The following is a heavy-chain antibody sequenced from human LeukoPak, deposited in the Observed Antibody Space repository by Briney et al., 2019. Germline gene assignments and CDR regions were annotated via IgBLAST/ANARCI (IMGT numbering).Heavy chain of an antibody. CDR2: ISYDGSNK. CDR3: AKDRMGAYIDY. Sequence: GGSLRLSCAASGFTFSSYGMHWVRQAPGKGLEWVAVISYDGSNKYYADSVKGRFTISRDNSKSTLYLQMNSLRAEDTAVYYCAKDRMGAYIDYWGQGTLVTVSS. D-gene: IGHD1-26*01. V-gene: IGHV3-30*18. J-gene: IGHJ4*02. CDR1: GFTFSSYG.